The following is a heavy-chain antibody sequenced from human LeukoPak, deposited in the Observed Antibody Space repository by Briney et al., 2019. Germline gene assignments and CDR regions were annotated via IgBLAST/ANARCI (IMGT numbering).Heavy chain of an antibody. CDR3: ARVYGGNSWYLDY. J-gene: IGHJ4*02. V-gene: IGHV4-59*02. CDR2: IYYTGT. D-gene: IGHD4-23*01. CDR1: GGSVTDYY. Sequence: SETLSLTCTVSGGSVTDYYWSWIRQSPGKGLEWIGYIYYTGTSYNPSLKSRVTISADTSKNQFSLKLSSVTAADTAVYYCARVYGGNSWYLDYWGQGTLVTVSS.